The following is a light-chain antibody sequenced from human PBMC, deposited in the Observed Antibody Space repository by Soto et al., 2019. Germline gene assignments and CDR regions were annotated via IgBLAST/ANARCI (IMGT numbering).Light chain of an antibody. V-gene: IGLV2-8*01. CDR2: EVS. CDR1: TSDVGGYNF. Sequence: QSVLTQPPSASGSPGQSVTISCTGTTSDVGGYNFVSWYQQHPGKAPKLMIYEVSQWPAGVPDRFSGSKSGNRASLTVSGLQAEDEADYYCSSYAGANKLLFGGGTKLTVL. CDR3: SSYAGANKLL. J-gene: IGLJ2*01.